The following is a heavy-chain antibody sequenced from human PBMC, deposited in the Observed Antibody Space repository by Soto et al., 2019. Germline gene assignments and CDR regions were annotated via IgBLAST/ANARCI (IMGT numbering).Heavy chain of an antibody. CDR1: GDTLAELS. V-gene: IGHV1-24*01. CDR3: ETPGAYGNYGGLYV. J-gene: IGHJ6*02. D-gene: IGHD4-17*01. Sequence: ASVKVYCKVCGDTLAELSMHWVRQAPGKGIEWVGGFDPEDGEPIYAQKFQGRVTMTDDTSTDTASMELSSLRSGDTAVYYCETPGAYGNYGGLYVWGQGTTVTVSS. CDR2: FDPEDGEP.